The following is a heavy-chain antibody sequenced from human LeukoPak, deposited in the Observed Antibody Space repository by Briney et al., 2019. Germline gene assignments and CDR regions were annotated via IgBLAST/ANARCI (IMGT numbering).Heavy chain of an antibody. CDR3: ARGHYDLWSGHFDY. J-gene: IGHJ4*02. Sequence: GASVKVSCKASGYTFTGYYMHWVRQAPGQGLEWMGWINPNSGGTNYAQKFQGRVTMTRDTSISTAYMELSRLRSDDTAVYYCARGHYDLWSGHFDYWGQGTLVTVSS. V-gene: IGHV1-2*02. CDR2: INPNSGGT. CDR1: GYTFTGYY. D-gene: IGHD3-3*01.